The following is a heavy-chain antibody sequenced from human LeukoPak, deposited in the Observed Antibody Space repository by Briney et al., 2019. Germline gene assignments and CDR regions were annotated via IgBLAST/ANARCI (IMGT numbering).Heavy chain of an antibody. D-gene: IGHD3-10*01. Sequence: SVKVSCKASGGTYNNYAITWVRQAPGQGLEWVGGILPAFGTSNYAQRFQGRVTITADESTGTTYMERSSLRSEDTAVYYCARDHRGFYYGSGNYYYLDVWGKGTTVTVSS. V-gene: IGHV1-69*13. J-gene: IGHJ6*03. CDR1: GGTYNNYA. CDR3: ARDHRGFYYGSGNYYYLDV. CDR2: ILPAFGTS.